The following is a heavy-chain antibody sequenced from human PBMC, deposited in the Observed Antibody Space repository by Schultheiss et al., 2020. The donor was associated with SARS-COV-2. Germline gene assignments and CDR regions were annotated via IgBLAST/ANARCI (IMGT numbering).Heavy chain of an antibody. Sequence: SLKISCAASGFTFDDYAMHWVRQAPGKGLEWVSGISWNSGSIGYADSVKGRFTISRDNAKNSLYLQMNSLRAEDTALYYCARGALPRGHYYYYMDVWGKGTTVTVSS. D-gene: IGHD4/OR15-4a*01. CDR1: GFTFDDYA. CDR2: ISWNSGSI. J-gene: IGHJ6*03. CDR3: ARGALPRGHYYYYMDV. V-gene: IGHV3-9*01.